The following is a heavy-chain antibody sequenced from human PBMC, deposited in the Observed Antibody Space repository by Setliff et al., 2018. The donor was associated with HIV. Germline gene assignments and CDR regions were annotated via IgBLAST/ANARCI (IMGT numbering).Heavy chain of an antibody. D-gene: IGHD1-1*01. CDR3: ARSPGMFDY. J-gene: IGHJ4*02. CDR2: IYSGGST. CDR1: GFTVSSNY. Sequence: GGSLRLSCAASGFTVSSNYMSWVRQAPGKGLEWVSVIYSGGSTDHADSVKGRFTISRDNSKNTVYLQMTSLRAEDTAVYYCARSPGMFDYWGQGTPVTVSS. V-gene: IGHV3-53*01.